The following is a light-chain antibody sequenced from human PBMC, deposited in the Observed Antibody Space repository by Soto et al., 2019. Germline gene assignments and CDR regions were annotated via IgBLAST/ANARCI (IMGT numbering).Light chain of an antibody. Sequence: QSALTQPTSASGSPGQSVTISCTGTSSDIGGYNYVSWYQHHPGKAPKLMIYEVTKRPSGVPDRFSGSRSGNTASLTVSGLQAEDEADYYCSSYAGSNKGVFGGGTQLTVL. J-gene: IGLJ2*01. CDR2: EVT. V-gene: IGLV2-8*01. CDR1: SSDIGGYNY. CDR3: SSYAGSNKGV.